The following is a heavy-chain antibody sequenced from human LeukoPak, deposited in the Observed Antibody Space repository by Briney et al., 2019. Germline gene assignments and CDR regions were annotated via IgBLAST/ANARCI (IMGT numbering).Heavy chain of an antibody. J-gene: IGHJ6*02. Sequence: SETLSLTCTVSGGSISSGGYYWSWIRQHPGKGLEWIGSIYYSGSTYYNPSLKSRVTISVDTSKNQFSLKLSSVTAADTAVYYCAKYDSSGYYSNYYYYGMDVWGQGTTVTVSS. V-gene: IGHV4-39*01. CDR2: IYYSGST. CDR3: AKYDSSGYYSNYYYYGMDV. CDR1: GGSISSGGYY. D-gene: IGHD3-22*01.